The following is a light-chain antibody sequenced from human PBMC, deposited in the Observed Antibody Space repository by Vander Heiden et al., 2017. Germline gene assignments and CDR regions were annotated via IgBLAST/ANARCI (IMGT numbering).Light chain of an antibody. CDR3: TSYAARNNYV. J-gene: IGLJ1*01. CDR2: EVD. CDR1: TTDVGTYNF. Sequence: QSALTQPPSASASPGQSVTISCTGTTTDVGTYNFVSWYQHHPGKAPKLIIYEVDKRPSGVPDRFSGSKSGNTASLTVSGLQTEDEADYYCTSYAARNNYVFGSGTKITVL. V-gene: IGLV2-8*01.